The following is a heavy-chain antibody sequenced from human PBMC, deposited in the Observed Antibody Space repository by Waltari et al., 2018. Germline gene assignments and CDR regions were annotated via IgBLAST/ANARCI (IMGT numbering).Heavy chain of an antibody. CDR1: GGTFSSYA. D-gene: IGHD2-15*01. CDR3: AREGRYCSGGSCSYYFDY. V-gene: IGHV1-69*04. CDR2: IIPILGIA. Sequence: QVQLVQSGAEVKKPGSSVKVSCKASGGTFSSYAISWVRQAPGQGLEWMGGIIPILGIANYAQKFQGRVTITADESTSTAYMELSSLRSEDTAVYYCAREGRYCSGGSCSYYFDYWGQGTLVTVSS. J-gene: IGHJ4*02.